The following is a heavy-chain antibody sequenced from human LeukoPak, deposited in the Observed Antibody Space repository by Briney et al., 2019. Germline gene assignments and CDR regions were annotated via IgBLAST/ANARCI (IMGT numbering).Heavy chain of an antibody. D-gene: IGHD2-2*01. CDR3: AKGVNKDIVVVLGIDY. V-gene: IGHV3-30*02. J-gene: IGHJ4*02. CDR1: GFTFSSYG. CDR2: IRYDGSNK. Sequence: GGSLRLSCAASGFTFSSYGMHWVRQAPGKGLEWVAFIRYDGSNKYYADSVKGRFTISRDNSKNTLYLQMNSLRAEDTAVYYCAKGVNKDIVVVLGIDYWGQGTLVTVSS.